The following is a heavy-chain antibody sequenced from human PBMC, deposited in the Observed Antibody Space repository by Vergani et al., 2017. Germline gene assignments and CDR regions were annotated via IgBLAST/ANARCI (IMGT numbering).Heavy chain of an antibody. J-gene: IGHJ4*02. Sequence: QVQLVQSGAEVKRPGASVKVSCKASGYSFTSYYMHWVRQAPGQGLEWMGILKPSGGFTRNAQKFQGRVSMTSDTSTSTVYMDLSNLRSEDTAVYYCTTEGSPWDPHPYYFDYWGQGTLVTVSS. CDR1: GYSFTSYY. D-gene: IGHD1-26*01. CDR3: TTEGSPWDPHPYYFDY. V-gene: IGHV1-46*01. CDR2: LKPSGGFT.